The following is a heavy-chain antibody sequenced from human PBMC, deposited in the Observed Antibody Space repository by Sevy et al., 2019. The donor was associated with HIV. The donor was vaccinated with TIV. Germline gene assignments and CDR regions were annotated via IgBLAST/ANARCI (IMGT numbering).Heavy chain of an antibody. V-gene: IGHV1-46*01. CDR1: GYTFTSQY. CDR3: ARDSDNYDILTGYYPFDY. CDR2: INPSCGST. D-gene: IGHD3-9*01. Sequence: ASVKVSCKASGYTFTSQYMHWVRQAPGQGLEWMGIINPSCGSTSYAQKFQGRVTMTRDTSTSTVHMELSSLRSEDTAVYYCARDSDNYDILTGYYPFDYWGQGTLVTVSS. J-gene: IGHJ4*02.